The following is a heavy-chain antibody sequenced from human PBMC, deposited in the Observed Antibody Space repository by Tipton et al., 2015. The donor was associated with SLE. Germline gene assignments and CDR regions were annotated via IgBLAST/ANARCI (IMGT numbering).Heavy chain of an antibody. CDR1: GGSISSHY. V-gene: IGHV4-59*11. J-gene: IGHJ3*02. CDR2: IYCSGST. D-gene: IGHD3-22*01. CDR3: ASAAWDYDSSGSGAFDI. Sequence: TLSLTCTVSGGSISSHYWSWIRQPPGKGLEWIGYIYCSGSTNYNPSLKSRVTISVDTSKNQFSLKLSSVTAADTAVYYCASAAWDYDSSGSGAFDIWGQGTMVTVSS.